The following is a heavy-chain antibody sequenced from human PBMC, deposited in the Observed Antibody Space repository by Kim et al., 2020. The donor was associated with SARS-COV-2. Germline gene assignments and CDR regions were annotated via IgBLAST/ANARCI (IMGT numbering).Heavy chain of an antibody. Sequence: GGSLRLSCAASGFTFDIYGMHWVRQAPGKGLEWVAVISYDGSNKYYRDSVKGRFTISRDNSKNTVYLQMNSLRAEDTAVYYCAKDRLGGRWQLAVWGQGTLVTVSS. V-gene: IGHV3-30*18. CDR2: ISYDGSNK. D-gene: IGHD2-15*01. CDR1: GFTFDIYG. J-gene: IGHJ4*02. CDR3: AKDRLGGRWQLAV.